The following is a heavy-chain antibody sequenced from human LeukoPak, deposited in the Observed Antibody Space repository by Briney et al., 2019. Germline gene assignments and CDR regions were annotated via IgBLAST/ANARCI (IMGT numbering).Heavy chain of an antibody. Sequence: SSETLSLTCTVSGGSLRSYYWNWIRQPPGKGLEWIGSIYYSGSTYYNPSLKSRVTISVDTSKNQFSLKLSSVTAADTAVYYCARDTKYDFWSGYVYWYFDLWGRGTLVTVSS. CDR1: GGSLRSYY. J-gene: IGHJ2*01. V-gene: IGHV4-39*07. CDR2: IYYSGST. D-gene: IGHD3-3*01. CDR3: ARDTKYDFWSGYVYWYFDL.